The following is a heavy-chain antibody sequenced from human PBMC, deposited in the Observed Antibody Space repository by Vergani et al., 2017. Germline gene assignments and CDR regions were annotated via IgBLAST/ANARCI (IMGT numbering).Heavy chain of an antibody. D-gene: IGHD3-9*01. Sequence: EVQLLESGGGLVQPGGSLRLTCAASEFTFSNYAMNWVRQAPGKGLEWVSGISGSGVSAYYTDSVKGRFTISRDNSKNMLFLQMNILRTEDTAIYYCAKQYFVSRNYLFDYWGQGTLVTVSS. CDR1: EFTFSNYA. CDR2: ISGSGVSA. CDR3: AKQYFVSRNYLFDY. V-gene: IGHV3-23*01. J-gene: IGHJ4*02.